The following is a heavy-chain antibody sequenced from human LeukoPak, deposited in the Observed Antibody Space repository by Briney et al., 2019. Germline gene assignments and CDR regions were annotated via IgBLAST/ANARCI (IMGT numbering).Heavy chain of an antibody. Sequence: PSETLSLTCTVSGGSISSSSYYWGWIRQPPGKGLEWIGSSYYSGSPYYNPSLKSRVTVSVDTSKNQFSLKLSSVTATDTAVYYCARRVHSSSWSSYFDYWGQETLVTVSS. D-gene: IGHD6-13*01. CDR2: SYYSGSP. V-gene: IGHV4-39*07. J-gene: IGHJ4*02. CDR1: GGSISSSSYY. CDR3: ARRVHSSSWSSYFDY.